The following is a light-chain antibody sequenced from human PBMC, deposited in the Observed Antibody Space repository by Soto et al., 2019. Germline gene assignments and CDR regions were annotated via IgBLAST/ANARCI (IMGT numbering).Light chain of an antibody. CDR1: QSVSSN. J-gene: IGKJ5*01. V-gene: IGKV3-15*01. CDR2: RAS. Sequence: DILMTQSPATLSLSPGGRATLSCRASQSVSSNLAWYQQKPGQAPRLLIQRASTRATGIPARFSGSGSGTEFTLTISSLQSEDFAVYYCQQYNNWPPITFGQGTRLEIK. CDR3: QQYNNWPPIT.